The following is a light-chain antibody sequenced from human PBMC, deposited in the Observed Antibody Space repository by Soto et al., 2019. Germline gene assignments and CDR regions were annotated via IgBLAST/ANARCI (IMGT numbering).Light chain of an antibody. CDR3: QQSYSTLT. Sequence: DIQMTQSPSSLSASVGDRVTITCRASQSISSYLSWYQQKPGNAPKLLIYAASSLQSGVPSRVSGSGSGTDFTLTISSLQPEDFATYHCQQSYSTLTFGGGTKVEIK. CDR1: QSISSY. CDR2: AAS. V-gene: IGKV1-39*01. J-gene: IGKJ4*01.